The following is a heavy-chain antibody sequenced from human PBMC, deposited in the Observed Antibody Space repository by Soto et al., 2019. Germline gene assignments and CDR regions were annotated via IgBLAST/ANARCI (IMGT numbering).Heavy chain of an antibody. CDR3: ARQGMYYYGSGSPS. D-gene: IGHD3-10*01. CDR1: GFTFSSYA. Sequence: GGSLRLSCAASGFTFSSYAMSWVRQAPGKGLEWVSAISGSGGSTYYADSVKGRFTISRDTSKNQFSLKLSSVTAADTAVYYCARQGMYYYGSGSPSWGQGTLVTVSS. J-gene: IGHJ5*02. CDR2: ISGSGGST. V-gene: IGHV3-23*01.